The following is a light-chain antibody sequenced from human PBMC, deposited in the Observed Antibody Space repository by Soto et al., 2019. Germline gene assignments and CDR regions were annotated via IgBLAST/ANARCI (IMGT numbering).Light chain of an antibody. CDR2: DSS. J-gene: IGKJ4*01. CDR3: QQRSNWPLT. Sequence: EIVLTQSPATLSLSPGERATLSCRASQSVSSYLAWYQQKPGQAPRLLIYDSSNRATGIPARFSCIGSGKDLTITISSLEPEDFDVYYCQQRSNWPLTFGGGTTVEIK. V-gene: IGKV3-11*01. CDR1: QSVSSY.